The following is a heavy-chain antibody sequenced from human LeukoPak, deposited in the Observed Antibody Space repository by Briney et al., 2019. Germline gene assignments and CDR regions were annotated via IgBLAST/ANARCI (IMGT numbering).Heavy chain of an antibody. V-gene: IGHV4-31*03. Sequence: PSETLSLTCTVSGGSISSGGYYWSWIRQHPGKGVEWIGYIYYSGSTYYNPSLKSRVTISVDTSKNQFSLKLSSVTAADTAVYYCARELAAALDYWGQGTLVTVSS. CDR1: GGSISSGGYY. CDR2: IYYSGST. J-gene: IGHJ4*02. D-gene: IGHD2-15*01. CDR3: ARELAAALDY.